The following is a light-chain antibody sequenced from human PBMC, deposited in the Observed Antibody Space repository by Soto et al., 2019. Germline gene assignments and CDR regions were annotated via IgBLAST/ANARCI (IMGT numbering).Light chain of an antibody. Sequence: QSALTQPPSASGSPGQSVTISCTGTSTDVGGYNYVSWYQQHPGKAPKLMIYEVSKRPSGVPNRFSGSKSGNTASLTVSGLQAEDDADYYCSSFAGDNSVVFGGGTKLTVL. CDR2: EVS. CDR3: SSFAGDNSVV. V-gene: IGLV2-8*01. CDR1: STDVGGYNY. J-gene: IGLJ2*01.